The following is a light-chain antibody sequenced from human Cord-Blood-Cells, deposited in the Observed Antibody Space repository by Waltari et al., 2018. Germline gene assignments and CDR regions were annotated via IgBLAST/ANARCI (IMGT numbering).Light chain of an antibody. V-gene: IGLV2-14*01. CDR3: SSYTSSSTSWV. J-gene: IGLJ3*02. Sequence: QSALTQPASVSGSPGQSITISCTGTSSDVGGYNYVSWYQQHPGKAPKLMIYDVSKRPSGVSNRFSGSKSGNTASLTNSGLQAEDEADYYCSSYTSSSTSWVFGGGTKLTVL. CDR2: DVS. CDR1: SSDVGGYNY.